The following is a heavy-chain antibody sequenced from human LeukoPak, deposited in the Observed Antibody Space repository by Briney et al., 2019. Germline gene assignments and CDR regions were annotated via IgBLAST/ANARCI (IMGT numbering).Heavy chain of an antibody. CDR1: GFTFSSYW. CDR3: ARAQGYSYGLNWFDP. J-gene: IGHJ5*02. V-gene: IGHV3-74*01. CDR2: INSDGSST. Sequence: GGSLRLSCAASGFTFSSYWMHWVRHAPGKGLVWVSRINSDGSSTSYADSVKGRFTISRDNAKNTLYLQMNSLRAEDTAVYYCARAQGYSYGLNWFDPWGQGTLVTVSS. D-gene: IGHD5-18*01.